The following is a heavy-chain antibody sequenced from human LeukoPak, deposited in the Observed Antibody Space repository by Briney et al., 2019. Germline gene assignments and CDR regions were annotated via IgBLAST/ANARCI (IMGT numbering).Heavy chain of an antibody. CDR1: GFTFSSYS. D-gene: IGHD3-22*01. CDR3: ARDLSITMIVVVTRHDAFDI. CDR2: ISSSSSYI. J-gene: IGHJ3*02. V-gene: IGHV3-21*01. Sequence: GGSLRLSCAASGFTFSSYSMNWVRQAPGKGLEWVSSISSSSSYIYYAASVKGRFTISRDNAKNSLYLQMNSLRAEDTAVYYCARDLSITMIVVVTRHDAFDIWGQGTMVTVAS.